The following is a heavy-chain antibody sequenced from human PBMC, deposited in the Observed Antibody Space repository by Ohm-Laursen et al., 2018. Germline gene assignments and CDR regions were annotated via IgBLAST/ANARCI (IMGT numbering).Heavy chain of an antibody. CDR3: AREGRDGYNSLFDY. CDR1: GFTFSSYA. V-gene: IGHV3-23*01. J-gene: IGHJ4*02. D-gene: IGHD5-24*01. Sequence: GSLRLSCTASGFTFSSYAMSWVRQAPGKGLEWVSAISGSGGSTYYADSVKGRFTISRDNSKNTLYLQMNSLRAEDTAVYYCAREGRDGYNSLFDYWGQGTLVTVSS. CDR2: ISGSGGST.